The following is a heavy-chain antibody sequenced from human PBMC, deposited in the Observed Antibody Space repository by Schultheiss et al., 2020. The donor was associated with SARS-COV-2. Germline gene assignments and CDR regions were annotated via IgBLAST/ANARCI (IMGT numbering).Heavy chain of an antibody. CDR2: INHSGST. CDR3: ASGAWTRRAVWFDP. V-gene: IGHV4-34*01. Sequence: SETLSLTCAVYGGSFSSYYWGWIRQPPGKGLEWIGEINHSGSTNYNPSLKSRVTISVDTSKNQFSLKLNSVTAADTAVYYCASGAWTRRAVWFDPWGQGTLVTVSS. D-gene: IGHD1-1*01. CDR1: GGSFSSYY. J-gene: IGHJ5*02.